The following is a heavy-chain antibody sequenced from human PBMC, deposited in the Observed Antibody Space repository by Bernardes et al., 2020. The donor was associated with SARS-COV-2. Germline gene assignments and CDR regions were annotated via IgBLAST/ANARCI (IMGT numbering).Heavy chain of an antibody. J-gene: IGHJ4*02. CDR3: AKERRYNSAWYPIQFDY. V-gene: IGHV3-23*01. Sequence: GGSLRLSCAASGFTFSSYAMTWVRQAPGKGLAWVSAITGSDGTTYYADSVKGRFTISRDNSENTLYLQMNSLRAEDTAVYYCAKERRYNSAWYPIQFDYWGQGTLVTVSS. D-gene: IGHD6-19*01. CDR2: ITGSDGTT. CDR1: GFTFSSYA.